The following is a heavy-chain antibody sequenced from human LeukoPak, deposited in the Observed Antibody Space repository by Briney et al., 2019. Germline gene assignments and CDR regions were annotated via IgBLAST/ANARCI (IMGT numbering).Heavy chain of an antibody. J-gene: IGHJ4*02. CDR1: GFTFSSYG. V-gene: IGHV3-33*01. CDR3: ARDLGYFDY. CDR2: LWYDGSNK. Sequence: GGSLRLSCAASGFTFSSYGMHWVRQAPGKGLEWVTFLWYDGSNKYYADPVKGRFTISRDNSKNTLYLQMNTLRAEDTAVYYCARDLGYFDYWSQGTLVTVSS.